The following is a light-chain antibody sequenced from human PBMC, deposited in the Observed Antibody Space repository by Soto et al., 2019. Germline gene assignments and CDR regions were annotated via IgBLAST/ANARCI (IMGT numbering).Light chain of an antibody. CDR1: SGHSNYA. CDR3: QTWGTYVV. CDR2: LNSDGSH. J-gene: IGLJ2*01. Sequence: QSVLTQSPSASASLGASVKLTCILSSGHSNYAIAWHQQQPEKGPRYLMKLNSDGSHSKADGIPDSFSGSSSGAERYLTISSLQSEDEADYYCQTWGTYVVFGGGTKLTVL. V-gene: IGLV4-69*01.